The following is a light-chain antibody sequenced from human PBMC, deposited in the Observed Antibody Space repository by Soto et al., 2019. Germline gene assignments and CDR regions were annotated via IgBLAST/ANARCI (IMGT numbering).Light chain of an antibody. V-gene: IGLV2-11*01. CDR3: CSYAGSYTYV. Sequence: QSALTQPRSVSGSPGQSGNISCTGTSSDDGGYNYVSWYQQHPGKAPKLMIYDVSKRPSGFPDRFSGSKSGNTASLTISGLQAEDEADYYCCSYAGSYTYVFGNGTKLTVL. J-gene: IGLJ1*01. CDR1: SSDDGGYNY. CDR2: DVS.